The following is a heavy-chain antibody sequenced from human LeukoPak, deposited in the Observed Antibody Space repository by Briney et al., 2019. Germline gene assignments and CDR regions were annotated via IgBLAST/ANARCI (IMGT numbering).Heavy chain of an antibody. CDR1: GSGFSFTAYG. CDR2: ISGSGGST. J-gene: IGHJ4*02. V-gene: IGHV3-23*01. Sequence: PGGSLRLSCAASGSGFSFTAYGMHWVRQAPGKGLEWVSAISGSGGSTYYADSVKGRFTISRDNSKNTLYLQMNSLRAEDTAVYYCAKGEVWGQGTLVTVSS. CDR3: AKGEV.